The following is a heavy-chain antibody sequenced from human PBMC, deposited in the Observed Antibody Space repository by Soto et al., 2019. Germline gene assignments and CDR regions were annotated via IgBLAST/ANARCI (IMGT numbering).Heavy chain of an antibody. J-gene: IGHJ5*02. CDR3: ARSGGFWSGVNWFDP. V-gene: IGHV3-33*01. D-gene: IGHD3-3*01. Sequence: PAGSMRLSSAASGFTFSSYGMHWVRQAPGKGLEWVAVIWYDGSNTYYAESVKGRFTISRDNSKSTLYLEMNSLRAEDTAVYYCARSGGFWSGVNWFDPWGQGTLVTVSS. CDR2: IWYDGSNT. CDR1: GFTFSSYG.